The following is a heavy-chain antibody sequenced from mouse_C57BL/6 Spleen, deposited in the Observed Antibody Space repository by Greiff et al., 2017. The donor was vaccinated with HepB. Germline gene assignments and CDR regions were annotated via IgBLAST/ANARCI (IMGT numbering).Heavy chain of an antibody. Sequence: EVKLQESGPGLVKPSQSLSLTCSVTGYSITSGYYWNWIRQFPGNKLEWMGYISYDGSNNYNPSLKNRISITRDTSKNQFFLKLNSVTTEDTATYYCARQGIHYGSSYNYAMDYWGQGTSVTVSS. V-gene: IGHV3-6*01. CDR1: GYSITSGYY. J-gene: IGHJ4*01. CDR3: ARQGIHYGSSYNYAMDY. CDR2: ISYDGSN. D-gene: IGHD1-1*01.